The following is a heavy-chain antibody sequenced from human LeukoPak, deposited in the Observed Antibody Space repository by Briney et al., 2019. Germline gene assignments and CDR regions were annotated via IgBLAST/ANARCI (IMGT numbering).Heavy chain of an antibody. CDR3: ARELLWFGELSGWFDP. J-gene: IGHJ5*02. Sequence: GGSLRLSXAASGFTFSSYSMNWVRQAPGKGLEWVSSISSSSSYIYYADSVKGRFTISRDNAKNSLYLQMNSLRAEDTAVYYCARELLWFGELSGWFDPWGQGTLVTVSS. D-gene: IGHD3-10*01. CDR1: GFTFSSYS. V-gene: IGHV3-21*01. CDR2: ISSSSSYI.